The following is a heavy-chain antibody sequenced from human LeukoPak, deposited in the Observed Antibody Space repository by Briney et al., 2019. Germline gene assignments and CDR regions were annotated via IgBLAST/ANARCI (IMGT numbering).Heavy chain of an antibody. CDR2: ISGSGGST. Sequence: GGSLRLSCAASGFTFSSYAMSWVRQAPGKGLEWVSAISGSGGSTYYADSVKGRLTISRDNSKNTLYLQMNSLRAEDTAVYYCAKDLSYYYDSSIFDYWGQGTLVTVSS. CDR1: GFTFSSYA. V-gene: IGHV3-23*01. D-gene: IGHD3-22*01. J-gene: IGHJ4*02. CDR3: AKDLSYYYDSSIFDY.